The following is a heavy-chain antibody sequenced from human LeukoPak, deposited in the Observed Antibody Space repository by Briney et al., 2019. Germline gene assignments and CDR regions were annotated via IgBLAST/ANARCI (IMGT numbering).Heavy chain of an antibody. CDR3: LRGDRRDY. Sequence: GGSLRLSCAASGLTFSSYGMSWVRQAPGKGLEWVAVVSSSGGATYYADSVKGRFTISRDNPKNTLYLQMNSLRVEDTAVYYCLRGDRRDYWGQGTLVTVSS. CDR1: GLTFSSYG. V-gene: IGHV3-23*01. CDR2: VSSSGGAT. J-gene: IGHJ4*02.